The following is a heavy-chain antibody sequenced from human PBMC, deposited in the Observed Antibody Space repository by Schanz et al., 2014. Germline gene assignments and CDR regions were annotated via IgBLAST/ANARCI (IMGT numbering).Heavy chain of an antibody. J-gene: IGHJ3*02. CDR3: AGAVATIRADSFAI. D-gene: IGHD5-12*01. V-gene: IGHV3-48*04. CDR2: ISGSSSTK. CDR1: GFAFRSYA. Sequence: EVQLVESGGGVVRPGGSLRLSCAASGFAFRSYAMHWVRQAPGKGLEWVSYISGSSSTKYYADSVKGRFTISRDNAKNSLYLQMNSLRAEDTAVYYCAGAVATIRADSFAIWGQGTMVAVSS.